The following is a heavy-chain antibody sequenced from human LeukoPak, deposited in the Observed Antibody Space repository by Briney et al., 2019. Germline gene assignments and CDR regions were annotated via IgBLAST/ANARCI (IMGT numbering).Heavy chain of an antibody. CDR1: GYNFTRYW. D-gene: IGHD3-10*01. V-gene: IGHV5-51*01. CDR3: ARVLPMGTYMYFGS. CDR2: IHPGYSDT. Sequence: GDSLQLSCKCSGYNFTRYWIGWVRQLPGKGLEWMGIIHPGYSDTRYSPSFQGQDTISADKSIYTTYLQWSSLKASDTAMYYCARVLPMGTYMYFGSWGQGTLVTVSS. J-gene: IGHJ4*02.